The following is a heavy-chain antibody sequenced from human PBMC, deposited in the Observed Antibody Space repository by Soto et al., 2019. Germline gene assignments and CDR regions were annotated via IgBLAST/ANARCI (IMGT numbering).Heavy chain of an antibody. D-gene: IGHD5-12*01. J-gene: IGHJ4*02. Sequence: SETLSLTCAVSGGSISSSNWWSWVRQPPGKGLEWIGEIYHSGSTNYNPSLKSRVTISVDTSKNQFSLRLISVTAADTAKYFCAREGNLGRWLQPLDFWGQGTLVTVSS. CDR3: AREGNLGRWLQPLDF. CDR1: GGSISSSNW. V-gene: IGHV4-4*02. CDR2: IYHSGST.